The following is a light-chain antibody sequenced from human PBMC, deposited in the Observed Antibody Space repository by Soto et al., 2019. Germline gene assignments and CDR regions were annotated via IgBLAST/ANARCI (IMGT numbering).Light chain of an antibody. J-gene: IGKJ1*01. CDR3: QQYEALSET. V-gene: IGKV1-5*01. CDR2: DAS. CDR1: QSVSGW. Sequence: DIQMTQSPSTLSASVGDTVTVTCRASQSVSGWLSWYQQKPGEAPKLLIYDASALPRGVPSGFSSSESGTKFTINIASLQPAAFATYCCQQYEALSETFGQGTKVEI.